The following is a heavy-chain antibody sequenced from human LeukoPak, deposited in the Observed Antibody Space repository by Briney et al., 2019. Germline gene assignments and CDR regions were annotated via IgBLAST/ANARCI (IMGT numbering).Heavy chain of an antibody. J-gene: IGHJ6*03. Sequence: PGGSLRLSCAASGSAFTFYAMGWVRQAPGQGLEWVSVISGSGGSRYYADSVKGRFTISRDNSKNTLYLQMDSLRAEDTAVYYCAKWDGDLYYYYYMDVWGKGTTVTVSS. CDR3: AKWDGDLYYYYYMDV. D-gene: IGHD4-17*01. CDR2: ISGSGGSR. V-gene: IGHV3-23*01. CDR1: GSAFTFYA.